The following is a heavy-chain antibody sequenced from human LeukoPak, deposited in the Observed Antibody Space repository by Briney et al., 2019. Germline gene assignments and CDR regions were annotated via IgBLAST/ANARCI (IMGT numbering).Heavy chain of an antibody. CDR3: ARGLNCSSTSCYQGSWFDP. CDR2: IIPIFGTA. D-gene: IGHD2-2*01. CDR1: GGTFSSYA. Sequence: SVKVSCKASGGTFSSYAISWVRRAPGQGREWMGGIIPIFGTANYAQKFQGRVTITTDESTSTTYMELSSLRSEDTAVYYCARGLNCSSTSCYQGSWFDPWGQGTLVTVSS. J-gene: IGHJ5*02. V-gene: IGHV1-69*05.